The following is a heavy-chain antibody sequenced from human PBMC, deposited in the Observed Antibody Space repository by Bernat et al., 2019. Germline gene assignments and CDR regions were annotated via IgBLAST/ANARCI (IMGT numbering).Heavy chain of an antibody. Sequence: QLQLQESGPGLVKPSETLSLTCTVSGGSISSSSYYWGWIRQSPGKGLEWIGSIYYSGSTYYNPSLKSRVTISVDTSKNQFSLKLSSVTAADTAVYYCARGGPIGEAFDIWGQGTMVTVSS. CDR3: ARGGPIGEAFDI. CDR2: IYYSGST. V-gene: IGHV4-39*01. CDR1: GGSISSSSYY. J-gene: IGHJ3*02. D-gene: IGHD3-10*01.